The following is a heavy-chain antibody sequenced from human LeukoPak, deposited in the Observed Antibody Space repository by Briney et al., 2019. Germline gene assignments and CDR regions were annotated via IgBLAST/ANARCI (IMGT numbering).Heavy chain of an antibody. CDR1: GFTFSTCG. D-gene: IGHD3-10*01. Sequence: GGSLRLSCAASGFTFSTCGMHWVRQAPGKGLEWVAFIPNRGGDSNYAASVKGRFTISRDNSKNTLYLQMNSLRAEDTAVYYCAKGGDGSGTKGWGQGTLVTVSS. CDR3: AKGGDGSGTKG. CDR2: IPNRGGDS. J-gene: IGHJ4*02. V-gene: IGHV3-30*02.